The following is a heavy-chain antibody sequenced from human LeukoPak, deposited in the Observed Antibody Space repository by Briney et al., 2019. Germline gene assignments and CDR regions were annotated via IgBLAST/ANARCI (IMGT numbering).Heavy chain of an antibody. CDR3: AREVRGTADYYMDV. Sequence: ASVKVSCKASGYTFTSYGISWVRQAPGQGLEWMGGIIPIFGTANYAQKFQGRVTITADKSTSTAYMELSSLRSEDTAVYYCAREVRGTADYYMDVWGKGTTVTVSS. V-gene: IGHV1-69*06. CDR1: GYTFTSYG. D-gene: IGHD3-10*01. CDR2: IIPIFGTA. J-gene: IGHJ6*03.